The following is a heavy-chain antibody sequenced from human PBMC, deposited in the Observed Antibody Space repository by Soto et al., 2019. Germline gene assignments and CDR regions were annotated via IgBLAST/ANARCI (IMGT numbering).Heavy chain of an antibody. J-gene: IGHJ4*02. D-gene: IGHD1-26*01. CDR3: AREGFGSSTFDY. CDR1: GFTFSSYS. Sequence: GGSLRLSCAASGFTFSSYSMNWVRQAPGKGLEWVSSISSSSSYIYYGDSVKGRFTISRDNAKNSLNLQMNSLRAEDTAVYYCAREGFGSSTFDYWGQGTLVTVSS. CDR2: ISSSSSYI. V-gene: IGHV3-21*01.